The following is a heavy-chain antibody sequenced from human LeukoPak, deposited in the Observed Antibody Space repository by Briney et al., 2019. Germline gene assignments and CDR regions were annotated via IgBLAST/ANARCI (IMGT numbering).Heavy chain of an antibody. D-gene: IGHD4-11*01. J-gene: IGHJ1*01. CDR3: ARDKAVTTERTQYFHH. CDR2: ISAYNGYT. Sequence: ASVKVSCKASGYTFTNYGVSWVRQAPGQGLEWMGWISAYNGYTNYAQKFQFRVIMTTDTSTSTAYMELRGLTSDDTAVYYCARDKAVTTERTQYFHHWGQGTLVTVSS. CDR1: GYTFTNYG. V-gene: IGHV1-18*01.